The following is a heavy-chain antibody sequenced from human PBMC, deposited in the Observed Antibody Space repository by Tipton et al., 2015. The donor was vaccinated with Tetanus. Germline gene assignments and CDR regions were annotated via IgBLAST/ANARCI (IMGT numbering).Heavy chain of an antibody. Sequence: TLSLTCTVSGGSISGSPYFWNWIRQHPGKGLEWIGYIYYSGSTYYNPSLNGRVTISVDTSKNQFSLKLNSVTAADTAVYYCARDQGGGRVVRLNWFGPRGQGTTVTVSS. J-gene: IGHJ5*02. D-gene: IGHD6-6*01. V-gene: IGHV4-31*03. CDR2: IYYSGST. CDR1: GGSISGSPYF. CDR3: ARDQGGGRVVRLNWFGP.